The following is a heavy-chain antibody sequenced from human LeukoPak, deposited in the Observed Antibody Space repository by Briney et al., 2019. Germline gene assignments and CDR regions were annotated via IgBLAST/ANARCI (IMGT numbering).Heavy chain of an antibody. V-gene: IGHV3-48*04. Sequence: PGGSLRLSCAASGFTFSSYSMNWVRQAPGKGLEWVSYISSSGSTIYYADSVKGRFTISRDNAKNSLYLQMNSLRAEDTALYYCARVHYDSSGPLDYWGQGTLVPVSS. CDR2: ISSSGSTI. D-gene: IGHD3-22*01. J-gene: IGHJ4*02. CDR1: GFTFSSYS. CDR3: ARVHYDSSGPLDY.